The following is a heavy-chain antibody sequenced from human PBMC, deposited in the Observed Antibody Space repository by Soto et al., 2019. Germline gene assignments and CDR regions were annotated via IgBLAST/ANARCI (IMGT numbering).Heavy chain of an antibody. J-gene: IGHJ4*02. V-gene: IGHV1-69*02. D-gene: IGHD5-12*01. CDR3: ARAHSSGYSGYDYVPLFDY. CDR1: GGTFSSYT. Sequence: ASVKVSCKASGGTFSSYTISWVRQAPGQGLEWMGRIIPILGIANYAQKFQGRVTITADKSTSTAYMELSSLRSEDTAVYYCARAHSSGYSGYDYVPLFDYWGQGTLVTVSS. CDR2: IIPILGIA.